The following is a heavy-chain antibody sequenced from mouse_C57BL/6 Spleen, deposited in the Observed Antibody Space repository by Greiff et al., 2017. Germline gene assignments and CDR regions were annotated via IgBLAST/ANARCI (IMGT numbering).Heavy chain of an antibody. CDR1: GFTFSDSG. CDR3: ARRLYYLDY. CDR2: ISSGSSTI. J-gene: IGHJ2*01. V-gene: IGHV5-17*01. Sequence: EVQRVESGGGLVKPGGSLKLSCAASGFTFSDSGMHWVRQAPEKGLEWVAYISSGSSTIYYADTVKGRFTISRDNAKNTLCLQMTSLRSEDTAMYYCARRLYYLDYWGQGTTLTVAS.